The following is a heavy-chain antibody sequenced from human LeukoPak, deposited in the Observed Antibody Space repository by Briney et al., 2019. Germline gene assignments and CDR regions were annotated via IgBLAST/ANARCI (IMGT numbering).Heavy chain of an antibody. CDR1: GYTFTGHY. Sequence: ASVKVSCKASGYTFTGHYMHWVRQAPGQGLEWMGWNNPNNGGTNYAQKFQGRVTMTRDTSISTAYMELSRLRSDDTAVYYCARDRHCTNGVCYLRFFDYWGQGTLVTVSS. D-gene: IGHD2-8*01. CDR2: NNPNNGGT. CDR3: ARDRHCTNGVCYLRFFDY. V-gene: IGHV1-2*02. J-gene: IGHJ4*02.